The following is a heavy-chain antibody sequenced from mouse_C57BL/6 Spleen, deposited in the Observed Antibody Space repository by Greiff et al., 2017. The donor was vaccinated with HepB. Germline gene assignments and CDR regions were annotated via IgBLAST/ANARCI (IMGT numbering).Heavy chain of an antibody. V-gene: IGHV5-17*01. CDR3: ARPYDGYPRDYFDY. J-gene: IGHJ2*01. Sequence: DVKLVESGGGLVKPGGSLKLSCAASGFTFSDYGMHWVRQAPEKGLEWVAYISSGSSTIYYADTVKGRFTISRDNAKNTLFLQMTSLRSEDTAMYYCARPYDGYPRDYFDYWGQGTTLTVSS. CDR2: ISSGSSTI. CDR1: GFTFSDYG. D-gene: IGHD2-3*01.